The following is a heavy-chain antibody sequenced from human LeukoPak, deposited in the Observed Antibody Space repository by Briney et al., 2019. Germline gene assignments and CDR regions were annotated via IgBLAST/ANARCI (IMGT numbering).Heavy chain of an antibody. V-gene: IGHV4-59*08. CDR1: GGSINSYY. J-gene: IGHJ4*02. Sequence: SETLSLTCTVSGGSINSYYWTWIRQPPGKGLEWIGNIYNSGNTNYNPSLKSRVTISVDTSKNQFSLKLSSVTAADTAVYYCARASGVTVATKGSGWYNYFDYWGQGTLVTVSS. CDR3: ARASGVTVATKGSGWYNYFDY. D-gene: IGHD6-19*01. CDR2: IYNSGNT.